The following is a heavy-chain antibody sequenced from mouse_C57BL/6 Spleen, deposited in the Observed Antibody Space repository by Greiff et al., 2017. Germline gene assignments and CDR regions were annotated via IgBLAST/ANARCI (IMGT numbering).Heavy chain of an antibody. V-gene: IGHV1-55*01. J-gene: IGHJ4*01. D-gene: IGHD1-1*01. Sequence: QVQLKQPGAELVKPGASVKMSCKASGYTFTSYWITWVKQRPGQGLEWIGDIYPGSGSTNYNEKFKSKATLTVDTSSSTAYMQLSSLTSEDSAVYVCARFYGRVYYYAMDYWGQGTSVTVSS. CDR3: ARFYGRVYYYAMDY. CDR2: IYPGSGST. CDR1: GYTFTSYW.